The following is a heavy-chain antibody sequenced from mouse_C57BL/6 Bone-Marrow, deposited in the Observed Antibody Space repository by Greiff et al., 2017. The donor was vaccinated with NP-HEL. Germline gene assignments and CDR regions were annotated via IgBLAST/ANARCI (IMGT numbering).Heavy chain of an antibody. CDR2: IYPGNSDT. CDR3: TYGNYYYAMDY. V-gene: IGHV1-5*01. Sequence: EVQGVESGTVLARPGASVKMSCKTSGYTFTSYWMHWVKQRPGQGLEWIGAIYPGNSDTSYNQKFKGKAKLTAVTYASTAYMELSSLTNEDSAVYYYTYGNYYYAMDYWGQGTSVTVSS. J-gene: IGHJ4*01. D-gene: IGHD2-1*01. CDR1: GYTFTSYW.